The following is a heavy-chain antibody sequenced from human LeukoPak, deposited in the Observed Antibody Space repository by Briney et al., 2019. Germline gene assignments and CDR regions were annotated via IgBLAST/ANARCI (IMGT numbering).Heavy chain of an antibody. Sequence: GGSLRLSCAASGFTFSSYAMSWVRQAPGKGLEWVSAISGSGGSTYYADSVKGRFTISRDNSKNTLYLQMNSLRAEDTAVYYCASRSTRSSGWHGDWYFDLWGRGTLVTVSS. CDR2: ISGSGGST. V-gene: IGHV3-23*01. CDR3: ASRSTRSSGWHGDWYFDL. J-gene: IGHJ2*01. CDR1: GFTFSSYA. D-gene: IGHD6-19*01.